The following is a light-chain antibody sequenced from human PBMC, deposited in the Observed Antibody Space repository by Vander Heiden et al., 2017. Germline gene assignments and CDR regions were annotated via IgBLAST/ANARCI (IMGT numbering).Light chain of an antibody. CDR2: KAS. CDR1: QNIGPK. J-gene: IGKJ4*01. CDR3: QQDEGYPLT. Sequence: DVQMTQSPSTLSASVGDRVTITCRASQNIGPKLAWYQRKPGKAPRLLICKASALESGVPSRFSGSGSGTEFTLTIRSLQPDDLGTYYCQQDEGYPLTFGGGTKVEIK. V-gene: IGKV1-5*03.